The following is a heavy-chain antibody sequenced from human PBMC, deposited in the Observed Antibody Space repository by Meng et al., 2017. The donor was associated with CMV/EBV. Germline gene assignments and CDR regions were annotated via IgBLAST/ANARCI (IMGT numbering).Heavy chain of an antibody. CDR2: IIPIFGTA. V-gene: IGHV1-69*05. CDR3: ARVELNTAMSGYGMDV. CDR1: GGTFSSYA. J-gene: IGHJ6*02. D-gene: IGHD5-18*01. Sequence: SVKVSCKASGGTFSSYAISWVRQAPGQGLAWMGGIIPIFGTANYAQKFQGRVTITTDESTSTAYMELSSLRSEDTAVYYCARVELNTAMSGYGMDVWGQGTTVTVSS.